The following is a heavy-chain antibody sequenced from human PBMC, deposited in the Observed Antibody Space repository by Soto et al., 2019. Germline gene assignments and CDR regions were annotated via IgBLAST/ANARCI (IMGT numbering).Heavy chain of an antibody. CDR3: AKILGSGDYVGLGWFDY. Sequence: GPMRLPCAASEFTFRSYAMSRIRQNPGKGLEWVSAISGSGGSTYYADSVKGRFTISRDNSKNTLYLQMNSLRAEDTAVYYCAKILGSGDYVGLGWFDYWGQGPLVNFSS. J-gene: IGHJ5*01. CDR1: EFTFRSYA. CDR2: ISGSGGST. D-gene: IGHD4-17*01. V-gene: IGHV3-23*01.